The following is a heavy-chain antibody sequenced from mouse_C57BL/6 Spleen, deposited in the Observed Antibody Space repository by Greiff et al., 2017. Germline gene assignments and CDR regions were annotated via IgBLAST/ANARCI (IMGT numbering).Heavy chain of an antibody. J-gene: IGHJ4*01. V-gene: IGHV14-4*01. D-gene: IGHD1-1*01. CDR3: TLYYYGSSYDAMDY. CDR1: GFNIQDDY. Sequence: EVQLQQSGAELVRPGASVKLSCTASGFNIQDDYMHWVKQRPEQGLEWIGWIDPENGDTEYASQFQGKATITADTSSNTAYLQLSSLTSEDTAVYYCTLYYYGSSYDAMDYWGQGTSVTVSS. CDR2: IDPENGDT.